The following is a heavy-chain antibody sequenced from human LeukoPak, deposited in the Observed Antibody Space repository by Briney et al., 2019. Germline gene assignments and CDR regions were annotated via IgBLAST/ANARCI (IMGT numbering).Heavy chain of an antibody. CDR3: ARGIAAAASPDY. Sequence: GGSLRLSCAASGFTVSGNYLSWVRQAPGKGLEWVSIIYAGGSTYYANSVKGRFTISRDNSKNTLYLQMNTLRVEDTAVYYCARGIAAAASPDYWGQGTLVTVSS. V-gene: IGHV3-66*01. CDR1: GFTVSGNY. J-gene: IGHJ4*02. D-gene: IGHD6-13*01. CDR2: IYAGGST.